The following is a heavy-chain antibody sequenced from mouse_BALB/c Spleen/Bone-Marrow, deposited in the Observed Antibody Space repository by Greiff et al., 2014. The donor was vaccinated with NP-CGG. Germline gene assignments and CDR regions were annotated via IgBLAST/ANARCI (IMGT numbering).Heavy chain of an antibody. CDR2: IDPANGNT. J-gene: IGHJ1*01. CDR1: GFNIKDTY. Sequence: VQLKQSGAELVKPGASVKLSCTASGFNIKDTYMHWVKQRPEQGLEWIGRIDPANGNTKYDPKFQGKATITADTSSNTAYLQLSSLTSEDTAVYYCASQFPDVWGAGTTVTVSS. CDR3: ASQFPDV. V-gene: IGHV14-3*02.